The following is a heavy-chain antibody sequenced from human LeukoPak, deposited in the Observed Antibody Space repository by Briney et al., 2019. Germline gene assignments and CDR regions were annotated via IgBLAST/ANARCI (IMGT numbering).Heavy chain of an antibody. J-gene: IGHJ6*02. V-gene: IGHV3-11*04. CDR1: GFTFSDYY. Sequence: GGSLRLSCAASGFTFSDYYMSWIRQAPGKGLEWVSYISSSGSTIYYADSVKGRFTISRDNAKNSLCLQMNSLRAEDTAVYYCAGEGMVYAAGYYYYYGMDVWGQGTTVTVSS. D-gene: IGHD2-8*01. CDR3: AGEGMVYAAGYYYYYGMDV. CDR2: ISSSGSTI.